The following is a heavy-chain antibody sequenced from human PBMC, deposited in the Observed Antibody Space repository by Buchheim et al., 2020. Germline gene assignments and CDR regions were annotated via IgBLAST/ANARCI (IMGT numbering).Heavy chain of an antibody. CDR2: ISYDGSNK. CDR1: GFTFSSYG. Sequence: QVQLVESGGGVVQPGRSLRLSCAASGFTFSSYGMHWVRQAPGKGLEWVAVISYDGSNKYYADSVKGRFTISRDNSKNTLYLQMSSLRAEDTAVYYCTKGEYYDFWSGFGYWGQGTL. D-gene: IGHD3-3*01. J-gene: IGHJ4*02. V-gene: IGHV3-30*18. CDR3: TKGEYYDFWSGFGY.